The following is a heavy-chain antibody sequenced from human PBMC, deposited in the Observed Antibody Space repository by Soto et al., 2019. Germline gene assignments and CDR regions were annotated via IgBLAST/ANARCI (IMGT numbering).Heavy chain of an antibody. CDR3: ARGSRTNMIVVVITPVDYYYGMDV. J-gene: IGHJ6*02. D-gene: IGHD3-22*01. Sequence: GGSLRLSCAASGFTFSSYGMHWVRQAPGKGLEWVAVISYDGSNKYYADSVKGRFTISRDNSKNTLYLQMNSLRAEDTAVYYCARGSRTNMIVVVITPVDYYYGMDVWGQGTTVTVSS. V-gene: IGHV3-30*19. CDR2: ISYDGSNK. CDR1: GFTFSSYG.